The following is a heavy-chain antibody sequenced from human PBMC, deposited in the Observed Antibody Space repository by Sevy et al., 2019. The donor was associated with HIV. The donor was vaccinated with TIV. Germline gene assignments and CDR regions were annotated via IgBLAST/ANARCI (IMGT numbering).Heavy chain of an antibody. V-gene: IGHV3-21*01. Sequence: GGSLRLSCAASGFTFWSFGVNWVRQAPGKGLEWVSSISSSSSYIYYADSVKGRFTISRDNAKNSLYLQMNSLRAEDTAVYYCASDGFNDAFDIWGQGTMVTVSS. CDR1: GFTFWSFG. CDR2: ISSSSSYI. CDR3: ASDGFNDAFDI. J-gene: IGHJ3*02.